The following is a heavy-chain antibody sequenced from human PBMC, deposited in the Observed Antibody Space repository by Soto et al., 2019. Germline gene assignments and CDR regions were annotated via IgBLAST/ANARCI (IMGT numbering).Heavy chain of an antibody. J-gene: IGHJ4*02. CDR1: GFTLSTSA. V-gene: IGHV3-23*01. Sequence: GVSLRLSCAASGFTLSTSAMSWVRQAPGEGLKWVSSISSSGGNTYYAESLKGRFTISKENSRNTLYLQMNSLRVEDTAIYYCAKDPDTNRPQGYFDYSGQGALVTVSS. CDR3: AKDPDTNRPQGYFDY. CDR2: ISSSGGNT.